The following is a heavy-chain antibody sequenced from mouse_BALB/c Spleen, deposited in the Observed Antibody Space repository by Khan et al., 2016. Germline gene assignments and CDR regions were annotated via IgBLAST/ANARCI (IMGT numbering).Heavy chain of an antibody. J-gene: IGHJ2*01. D-gene: IGHD6-1*01. CDR1: GYNFTNYG. CDR3: ARFRSANY. CDR2: INTYTGEP. Sequence: QIQLVQSGPELKKPGETVKISCKASGYNFTNYGMNWVKQAPGKGLNWMGWINTYTGEPTYTDDFKGRIAFSLETSASTAYLQINNLTNEDMATYFCARFRSANYWGQGTTLTVSS. V-gene: IGHV9-1*02.